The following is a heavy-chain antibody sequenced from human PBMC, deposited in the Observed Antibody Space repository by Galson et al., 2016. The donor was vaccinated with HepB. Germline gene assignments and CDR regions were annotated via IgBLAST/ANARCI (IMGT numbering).Heavy chain of an antibody. CDR1: GFNFGSYA. D-gene: IGHD1-1*01. J-gene: IGHJ1*01. V-gene: IGHV3-23*01. CDR3: VKDPAQQLGRLSDAEYFHH. Sequence: SLRLSCAGSGFNFGSYAMSWLRQAPGKGLEWVSVISGGGGSTYYADSVKGRFTVSRDNSKNTLYLQLNSLRAEDTAIYFCVKDPAQQLGRLSDAEYFHHWGQGTLVTVAS. CDR2: ISGGGGST.